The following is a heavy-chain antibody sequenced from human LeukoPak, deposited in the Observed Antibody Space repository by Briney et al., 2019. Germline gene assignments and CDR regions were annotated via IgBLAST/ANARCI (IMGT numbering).Heavy chain of an antibody. V-gene: IGHV3-30*04. Sequence: GGSLRLSCAASGFTFFSYTMHWVRQAPGKGLEWVAVISYDEKNKYYADSVKGRFTISRDSSKNALYLQMNSLRTEDTAVYYCARDRGKWELLLDFWGQGTLVTVSS. CDR2: ISYDEKNK. CDR3: ARDRGKWELLLDF. J-gene: IGHJ4*02. D-gene: IGHD1-26*01. CDR1: GFTFFSYT.